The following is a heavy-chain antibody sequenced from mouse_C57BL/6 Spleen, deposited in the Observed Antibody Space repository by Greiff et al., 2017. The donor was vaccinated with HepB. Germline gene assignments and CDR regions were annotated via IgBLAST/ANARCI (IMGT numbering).Heavy chain of an antibody. CDR2: ISDGGSYT. J-gene: IGHJ2*01. CDR1: GFTFSSYA. Sequence: EVQRVESGGGLVKPGGSLKLSCAASGFTFSSYAMSWVRQTPEKRLEWVATISDGGSYTYYPDNVKGRFTISRENAKNNLYLQMSHLKSEDTAMYYCARDNYGNYNFDYWGQGTTLTVSS. D-gene: IGHD2-1*01. CDR3: ARDNYGNYNFDY. V-gene: IGHV5-4*01.